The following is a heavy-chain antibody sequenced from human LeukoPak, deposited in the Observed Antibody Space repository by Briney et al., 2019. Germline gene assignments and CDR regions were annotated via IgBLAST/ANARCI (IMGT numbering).Heavy chain of an antibody. CDR3: ARAAEYIVVVPAAADAFDI. CDR1: GFTFSSYA. V-gene: IGHV3-30-3*01. J-gene: IGHJ3*02. CDR2: ISYDGSNK. Sequence: GRSLRLSCAASGFTFSSYAMHWVRQAPGKGLEWVAVISYDGSNKYYADSVKGRFTISRDNSKDTLYLQMNSLRAEDTAVYYCARAAEYIVVVPAAADAFDIWGQGTMVTVSS. D-gene: IGHD2-2*01.